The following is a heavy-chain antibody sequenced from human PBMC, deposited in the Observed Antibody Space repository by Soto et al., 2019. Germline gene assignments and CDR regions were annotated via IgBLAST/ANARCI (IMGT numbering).Heavy chain of an antibody. CDR2: LYPGPGT. CDR3: ARQCGGNCSNAFTM. D-gene: IGHD2-21*01. Sequence: EEQLVESGGGLVRPGGSLRLSCAVSGFTVKANFMNGIRRAPGKEPQWVAVLYPGPGTYYADSLKGRFTISRDDYTNTLFLQLINIRAEDTAVYYCARQCGGNCSNAFTMWGQGTMVTVSS. V-gene: IGHV3-66*04. CDR1: GFTVKANF. J-gene: IGHJ3*02.